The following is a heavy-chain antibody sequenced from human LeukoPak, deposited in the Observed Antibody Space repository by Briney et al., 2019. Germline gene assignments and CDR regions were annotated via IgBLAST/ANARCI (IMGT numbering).Heavy chain of an antibody. CDR1: GFTFSGYA. J-gene: IGHJ4*02. CDR3: AKFYDILTGYIDY. Sequence: GVSLRLSCAASGFTFSGYAMSWVRQSPGKGLEWVSAISGGGGTTYYAYYADSVKGRFTISRDNSKNTLYLLMNSLRAEDTAVYYCAKFYDILTGYIDYWGQGTLVTVSS. V-gene: IGHV3-23*01. CDR2: ISGGGGTTYYA. D-gene: IGHD3-9*01.